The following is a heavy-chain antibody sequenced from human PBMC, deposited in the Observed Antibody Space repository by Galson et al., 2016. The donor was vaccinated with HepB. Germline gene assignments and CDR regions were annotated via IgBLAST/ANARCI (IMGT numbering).Heavy chain of an antibody. CDR3: ARDVDFTMGRGVLDY. V-gene: IGHV3-33*08. Sequence: SLRLSCAASGFNFNNFGMHWVRQAPGKGLEWVAMIWFDGSNKYYVDSVKGRFTISRDNSKTTLYLEMNSLRAGVTDVYYCARDVDFTMGRGVLDYWGQGTLVTVSS. CDR1: GFNFNNFG. D-gene: IGHD3-10*01. J-gene: IGHJ4*02. CDR2: IWFDGSNK.